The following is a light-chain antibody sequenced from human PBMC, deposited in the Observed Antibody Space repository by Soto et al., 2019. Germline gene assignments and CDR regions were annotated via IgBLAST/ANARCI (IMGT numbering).Light chain of an antibody. CDR3: QTWGTAFKV. CDR2: LSSDGSH. J-gene: IGLJ3*02. Sequence: QPVLTQSPSASASLGASIKLTCTLSSGHSSYSIAWHQQQPEKGPRFLMKLSSDGSHIRGDGITDRFSGSSSGAERYLTISSLRSEDEDDYYCQTWGTAFKVFGGGTKLTVL. CDR1: SGHSSYS. V-gene: IGLV4-69*01.